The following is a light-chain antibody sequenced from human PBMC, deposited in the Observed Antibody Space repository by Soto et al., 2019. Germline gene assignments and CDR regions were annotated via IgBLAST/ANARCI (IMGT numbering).Light chain of an antibody. Sequence: IQMTQSPSSLSASVGDRVTITCRASQSISSYLNWDQQKPGKAPKLLIYAASSLQSGVPSRLSGSGSGTDFTLTISRLQPEDFATYYCQQSYRTPRTFGQGTKVDI. CDR2: AAS. CDR1: QSISSY. J-gene: IGKJ1*01. CDR3: QQSYRTPRT. V-gene: IGKV1-39*01.